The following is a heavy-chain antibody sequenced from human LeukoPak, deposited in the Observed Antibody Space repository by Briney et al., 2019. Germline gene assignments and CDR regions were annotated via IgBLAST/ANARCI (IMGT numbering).Heavy chain of an antibody. V-gene: IGHV3-30*04. CDR3: AKAARWELDDY. CDR2: ISYDGSNK. J-gene: IGHJ4*02. CDR1: GFTFSSYA. Sequence: GGSLRLSCAASGFTFSSYAMHWVRQAPGKGLEWVAAISYDGSNKYYADSVKGRFTISRDNSKNTLYLQMNSLRAEDTAVYYCAKAARWELDDYWGQGTLVTVSS. D-gene: IGHD1-26*01.